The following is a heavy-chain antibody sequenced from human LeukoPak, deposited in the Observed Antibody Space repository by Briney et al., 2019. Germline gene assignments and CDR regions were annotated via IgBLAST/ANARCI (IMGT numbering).Heavy chain of an antibody. Sequence: SETLSLTCAVHGGSFSGYYWSWIRQPPGKGLEWIGEINHSGSTNYNPSLKSRVTISVDTSKNQFSLKLSSVTAADTAVYYCARAWATGVRGSLNWFDPWGQGTLVTVSS. CDR2: INHSGST. CDR1: GGSFSGYY. J-gene: IGHJ5*02. V-gene: IGHV4-34*01. CDR3: ARAWATGVRGSLNWFDP. D-gene: IGHD3-10*01.